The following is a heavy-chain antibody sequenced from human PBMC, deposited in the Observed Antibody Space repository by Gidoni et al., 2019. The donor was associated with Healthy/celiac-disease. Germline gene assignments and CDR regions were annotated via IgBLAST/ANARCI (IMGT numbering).Heavy chain of an antibody. V-gene: IGHV3-30*18. CDR3: ANRYYDILTGYSLDYYMDV. CDR2: ISYDGSNK. CDR1: GFTFSSYG. Sequence: QVQLVESGGGVVQPGRSLRLSCAASGFTFSSYGMHWVRQAPGKGLEWVAVISYDGSNKYYADSVKGRFTISRDKSKNTLYLQMNSLRAEDTAVYYCANRYYDILTGYSLDYYMDVWGKGTTVTVSS. J-gene: IGHJ6*03. D-gene: IGHD3-9*01.